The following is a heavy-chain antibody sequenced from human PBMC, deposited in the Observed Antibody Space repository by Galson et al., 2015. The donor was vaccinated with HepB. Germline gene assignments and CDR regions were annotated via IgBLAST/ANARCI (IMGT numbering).Heavy chain of an antibody. D-gene: IGHD6-13*01. J-gene: IGHJ3*02. Sequence: SLRLSCAASGFTFSSYGMHWVRQAPGKGLEWVAVISYDGSNKYYADSVKGRFTISRDNSKNTLYLQMNSLRAEDTAVYYCAKEFPQITTIAAAGIAVAAAVAFDIWGQGTMVTVSS. CDR3: AKEFPQITTIAAAGIAVAAAVAFDI. CDR1: GFTFSSYG. CDR2: ISYDGSNK. V-gene: IGHV3-30*18.